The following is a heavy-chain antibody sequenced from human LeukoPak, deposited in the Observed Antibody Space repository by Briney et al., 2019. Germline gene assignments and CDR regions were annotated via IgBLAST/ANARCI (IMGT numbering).Heavy chain of an antibody. V-gene: IGHV1-69*13. D-gene: IGHD3-22*01. J-gene: IGHJ3*01. Sequence: SVKVSCKASRGSFTFTSHAISWVRQAPGQGLEWMGGLIPIYGSANYAQKFQGRLTITSDESTRTVYMELSSLRPEDSAVHYCAGFFYDNSGDAFDLWGQGTMVTVSS. CDR2: LIPIYGSA. CDR1: RGSFTFTSHA. CDR3: AGFFYDNSGDAFDL.